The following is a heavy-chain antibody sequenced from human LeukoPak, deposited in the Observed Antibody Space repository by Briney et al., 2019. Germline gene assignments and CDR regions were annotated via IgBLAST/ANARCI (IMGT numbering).Heavy chain of an antibody. D-gene: IGHD2-2*01. Sequence: PSETLSLTCTVSGGSISSYYWSWIRQPPGKGLEWIGYIYYSGSTNYNPSLKSRVTISVDTSKNQFSLKLSSVTAADTAVYYCARWGTYASTSNWFDPWGQGTRVTVSS. CDR3: ARWGTYASTSNWFDP. V-gene: IGHV4-59*01. CDR1: GGSISSYY. CDR2: IYYSGST. J-gene: IGHJ5*02.